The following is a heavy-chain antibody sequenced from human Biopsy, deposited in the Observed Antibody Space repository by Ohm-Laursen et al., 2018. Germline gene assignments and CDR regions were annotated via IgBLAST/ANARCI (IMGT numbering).Heavy chain of an antibody. CDR2: IMPAFGVV. CDR3: ARGEAACVNDNYRYRLDH. CDR1: GGNLRSYG. Sequence: GASVKVSCKVSGGNLRSYGISWVRQAPGQGLEWMGGIMPAFGVVNYGQNFEGRVTIDADDSTTTVDLSSLTSEDTAVYYCARGEAACVNDNYRYRLDHWGQGTTVVVSS. D-gene: IGHD1-26*01. V-gene: IGHV1-69*13. J-gene: IGHJ6*02.